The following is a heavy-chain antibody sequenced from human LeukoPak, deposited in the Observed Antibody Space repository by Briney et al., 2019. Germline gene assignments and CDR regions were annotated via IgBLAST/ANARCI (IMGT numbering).Heavy chain of an antibody. Sequence: GGSLRLSCAASGFTFSSYAMSWVRQAAGKGLEWVSGISGSGGRTYYADSVKGRFTISRDNSKNTLYLQMSSLRAEDTAVYYCAKAPMGYYYDSSGYYYASFDYWGQGTLVSLSS. V-gene: IGHV3-23*01. CDR3: AKAPMGYYYDSSGYYYASFDY. CDR1: GFTFSSYA. D-gene: IGHD3-22*01. CDR2: ISGSGGRT. J-gene: IGHJ4*02.